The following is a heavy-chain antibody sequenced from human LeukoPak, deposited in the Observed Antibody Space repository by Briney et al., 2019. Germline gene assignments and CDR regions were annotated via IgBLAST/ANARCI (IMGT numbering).Heavy chain of an antibody. CDR3: ARDSFSLGSSGWGEY. D-gene: IGHD6-19*01. V-gene: IGHV1-18*01. CDR1: GYTFTSYG. CDR2: ISAYNGNT. Sequence: ASVKVSCKASGYTFTSYGISWVRQAPGQGLEWMGWISAYNGNTNYAQKLQGRVTMTTDTSTSTAYMELRSLRSDDTAVYYCARDSFSLGSSGWGEYWGQGTLVTVSP. J-gene: IGHJ4*02.